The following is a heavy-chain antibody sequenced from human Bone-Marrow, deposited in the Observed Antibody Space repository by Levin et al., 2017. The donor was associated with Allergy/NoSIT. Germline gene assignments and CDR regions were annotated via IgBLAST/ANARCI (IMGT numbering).Heavy chain of an antibody. CDR3: AKDISYYDSSGYLDY. Sequence: LSLTCAASGFTFDDYAMHWVRQAPGKGLEWVSGISWNSGSIGYADSVKGRFTISRDNAKNSLYLQMNSLRAEDTALYYCAKDISYYDSSGYLDYWGQGTLVTVSS. CDR1: GFTFDDYA. D-gene: IGHD3-22*01. J-gene: IGHJ4*02. CDR2: ISWNSGSI. V-gene: IGHV3-9*01.